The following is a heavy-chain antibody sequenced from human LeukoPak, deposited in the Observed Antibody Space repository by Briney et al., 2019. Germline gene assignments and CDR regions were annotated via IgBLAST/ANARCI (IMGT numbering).Heavy chain of an antibody. D-gene: IGHD1-26*01. Sequence: PSETLSLACTLSGRSISSSNDDWGWIRQPPGNGLECIGRIYYSRSTYYNPSRQSQGSISVDTSKNQFSLKVNSVTAADTAVYYCARGVNSGYFDYCGQGTLVTVS. CDR1: GRSISSSNDD. V-gene: IGHV4-39*07. CDR2: IYYSRST. CDR3: ARGVNSGYFDY. J-gene: IGHJ4*02.